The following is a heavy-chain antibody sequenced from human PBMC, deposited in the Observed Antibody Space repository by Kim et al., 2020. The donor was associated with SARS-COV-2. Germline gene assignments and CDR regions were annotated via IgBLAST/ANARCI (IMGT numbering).Heavy chain of an antibody. V-gene: IGHV1-58*01. CDR2: IVVGSGNT. CDR3: AAVDTAMVTGNSYWYFDL. J-gene: IGHJ2*01. CDR1: GFTFTSSA. D-gene: IGHD5-18*01. Sequence: SVKVSCKASGFTFTSSAVQWVRQARGQRLEWIGWIVVGSGNTNYAQKFQERVTITRDMSTSTAYMELSSLRSEDTAVYYCAAVDTAMVTGNSYWYFDLWGRGTLVTVSS.